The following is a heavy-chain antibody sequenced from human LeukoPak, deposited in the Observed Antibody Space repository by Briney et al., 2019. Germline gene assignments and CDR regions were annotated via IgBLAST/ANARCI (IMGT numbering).Heavy chain of an antibody. V-gene: IGHV3-23*01. CDR1: GFTLSNYA. CDR2: ISASGGGT. CDR3: AKGSGGSSYSWVDY. J-gene: IGHJ4*02. Sequence: GGSLRLSCTASGFTLSNYAMNWVRQAPGRGLEWVSVISASGGGTYYADSVKGRFTISRDNSKNMFYLQMNSLRVEDTAVYYCAKGSGGSSYSWVDYRGQGTPITVSS. D-gene: IGHD2-15*01.